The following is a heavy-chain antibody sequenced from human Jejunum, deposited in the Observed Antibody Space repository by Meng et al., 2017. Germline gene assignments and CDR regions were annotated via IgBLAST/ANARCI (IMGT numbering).Heavy chain of an antibody. V-gene: IGHV3-64*01. CDR2: ISSDDST. D-gene: IGHD1-26*01. CDR3: ARGSASIYSGSYS. Sequence: GESLKISCAASGFIFSDYAMHWVRQAPGKGLEYVSTISSDDSTYYANSVKGRFTISRDNPKNMVYLQMGTLRPEDTAVYYCARGSASIYSGSYSWGQGTLVTSPQ. CDR1: GFIFSDYA. J-gene: IGHJ5*02.